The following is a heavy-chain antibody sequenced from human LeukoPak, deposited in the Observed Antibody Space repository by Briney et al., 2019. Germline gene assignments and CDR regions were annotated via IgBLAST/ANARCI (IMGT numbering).Heavy chain of an antibody. D-gene: IGHD4-17*01. CDR1: GGSISSYY. Sequence: TPSETLSLTCTVSGGSISSYYWSWIRQPPGKGLEWIGYIYYSGSTNYNPSLKSRVTISVDTSKNQFSLKLSSVTAADTAVYYCARGDYGDYVWYFDLWGRGTLVTVSS. CDR2: IYYSGST. CDR3: ARGDYGDYVWYFDL. J-gene: IGHJ2*01. V-gene: IGHV4-59*01.